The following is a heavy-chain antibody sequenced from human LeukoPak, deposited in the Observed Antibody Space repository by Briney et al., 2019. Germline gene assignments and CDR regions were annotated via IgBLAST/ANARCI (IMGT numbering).Heavy chain of an antibody. CDR3: AADRAGSYLRFVY. V-gene: IGHV1-58*01. Sequence: SVKVSCKASGFTFTSSVVQWVRQARGQRLEWIGWIVVGSGNTNYAQKFQERVTITRDMSTSTAYMELSSLRFEDTAVYYCAADRAGSYLRFVYWGQGTLVTVSS. CDR2: IVVGSGNT. D-gene: IGHD3-10*01. J-gene: IGHJ4*02. CDR1: GFTFTSSV.